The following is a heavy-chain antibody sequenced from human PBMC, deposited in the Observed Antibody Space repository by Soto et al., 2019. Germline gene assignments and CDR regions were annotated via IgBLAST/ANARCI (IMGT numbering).Heavy chain of an antibody. CDR2: FNPFDGSR. CDR1: GYIFTSYY. V-gene: IGHV1-46*01. Sequence: ASVKVSCKASGYIFTSYYIHWVRQAPGQGLEWMGWFNPFDGSRMFAQSFQGRVTMTRDTSTSTVYMEVSSLRSDDTAVYYCARDRMVRGVIREKYYYYYYGMDVWGQGTTVTVSS. D-gene: IGHD3-10*01. J-gene: IGHJ6*02. CDR3: ARDRMVRGVIREKYYYYYYGMDV.